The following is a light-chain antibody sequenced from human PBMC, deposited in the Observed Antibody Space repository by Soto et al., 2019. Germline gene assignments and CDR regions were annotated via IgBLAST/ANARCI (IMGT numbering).Light chain of an antibody. CDR1: GSNVGRNT. J-gene: IGLJ3*02. V-gene: IGLV1-44*01. Sequence: QSVLTQPPSASGTPGQRVIISCSGSGSNVGRNTVSWYQQLPGTAPKLLIYSDNQRPSGVPDRLSASKSGTSASLAISGLQSEDEADYCCAVWDDSLNGRVFGGGTKVTVL. CDR3: AVWDDSLNGRV. CDR2: SDN.